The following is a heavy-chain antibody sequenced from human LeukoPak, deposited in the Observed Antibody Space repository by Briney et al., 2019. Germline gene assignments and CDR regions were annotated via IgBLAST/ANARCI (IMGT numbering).Heavy chain of an antibody. Sequence: GGSLRLSCAASAFTFSSYWMSWVRQAPGKGLEWVANIKQDGSEKYYVDSVRGRFTISRDNAKNSQYLQMNSLRAEDTAVYYCARDRRIAAAGIRGGLDYWGQGTLVTVSS. V-gene: IGHV3-7*01. D-gene: IGHD6-13*01. J-gene: IGHJ4*02. CDR3: ARDRRIAAAGIRGGLDY. CDR1: AFTFSSYW. CDR2: IKQDGSEK.